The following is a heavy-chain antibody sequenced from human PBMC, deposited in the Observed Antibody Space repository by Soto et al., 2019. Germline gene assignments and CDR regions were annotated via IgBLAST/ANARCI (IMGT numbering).Heavy chain of an antibody. D-gene: IGHD3-10*01. Sequence: QVQLVESGGGVVQPGRSLRLSCAASGFTFIGYAIHWVRQAPGKGLEWVAVISYDGRSKDYADSVKGRFTISRDDSKNTLYLQMDSLRAEDTAVYYCARDLKNYYGSGSYYRPVHYYYYGMDVWGQGTTVTVSS. CDR3: ARDLKNYYGSGSYYRPVHYYYYGMDV. CDR2: ISYDGRSK. J-gene: IGHJ6*02. V-gene: IGHV3-30*14. CDR1: GFTFIGYA.